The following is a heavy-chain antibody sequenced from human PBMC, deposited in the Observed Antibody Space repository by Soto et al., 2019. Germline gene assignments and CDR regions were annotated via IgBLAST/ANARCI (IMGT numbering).Heavy chain of an antibody. CDR2: INPSGGST. J-gene: IGHJ6*02. V-gene: IGHV1-46*01. Sequence: VASVKVSCKASGYTFTSYYMHWVRQAPGQGLEWMGIINPSGGSTSYAQKFQGRVTMTRDTSTSTVYMELSSLRSEDTAVYYCARDHYYDSSGQSYYYYGMDVWGQGTTVTVSS. CDR1: GYTFTSYY. D-gene: IGHD3-22*01. CDR3: ARDHYYDSSGQSYYYYGMDV.